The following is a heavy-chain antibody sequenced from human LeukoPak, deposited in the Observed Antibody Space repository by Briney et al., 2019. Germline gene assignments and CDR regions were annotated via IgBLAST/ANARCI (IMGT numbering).Heavy chain of an antibody. Sequence: GGSLRLSCAASGFSFSDYYMSWIRQAPGKGLEWVSYNSRSGSTIYYADSVKGRFTISRDNAKNSLYLQMNSLRAGDTAVYYCARVYSSGWYLDYWGQGTLVTVSS. J-gene: IGHJ4*02. CDR3: ARVYSSGWYLDY. CDR1: GFSFSDYY. D-gene: IGHD6-19*01. V-gene: IGHV3-11*01. CDR2: NSRSGSTI.